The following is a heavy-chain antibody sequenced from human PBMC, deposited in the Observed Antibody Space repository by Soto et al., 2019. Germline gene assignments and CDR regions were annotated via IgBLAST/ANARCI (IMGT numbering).Heavy chain of an antibody. J-gene: IGHJ5*01. CDR1: GYSFTNND. CDR3: ARMATFGSLNWFGS. V-gene: IGHV1-8*01. Sequence: GASVKVSCKASGYSFTNNDVTWVRQATGQGLEWMGWMNPGSGDTGYAQKFQGRVTMTRDISIATAYMELSSLRSDDTAIYYCARMATFGSLNWFGSWGKGPLGAASS. D-gene: IGHD3-16*01. CDR2: MNPGSGDT.